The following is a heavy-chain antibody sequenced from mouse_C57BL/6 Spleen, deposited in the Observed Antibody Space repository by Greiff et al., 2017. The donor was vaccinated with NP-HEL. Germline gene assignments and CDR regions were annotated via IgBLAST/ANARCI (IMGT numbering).Heavy chain of an antibody. CDR3: ERRAIYDGYYGWYFDV. Sequence: QVQLQQPGAELVRPGSSVKLSCKASGYTFTSYWMAWVKQRPGQGLEWIGNIYTSDSETHYNQKFKDKATLTVDKSSSTAYMQLSSLTSEDSAVYYCERRAIYDGYYGWYFDVWGTGTTVTVSS. CDR2: IYTSDSET. CDR1: GYTFTSYW. D-gene: IGHD2-3*01. V-gene: IGHV1-61*01. J-gene: IGHJ1*03.